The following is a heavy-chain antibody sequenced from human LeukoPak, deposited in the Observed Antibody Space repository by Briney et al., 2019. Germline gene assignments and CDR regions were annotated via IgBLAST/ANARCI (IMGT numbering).Heavy chain of an antibody. V-gene: IGHV3-23*01. CDR3: AKDRTVGASCWYFDL. Sequence: GGSLRLSCAASGVTLSSYAMSWARQAPGKGLEWVSGISSSGSGGNTYYADSVKGRFTISRDSSKNTLFLHMNTLRAEDTAIYYCAKDRTVGASCWYFDLWGRGTLVTVSS. J-gene: IGHJ2*01. CDR2: ISSSGSGGNT. D-gene: IGHD1-26*01. CDR1: GVTLSSYA.